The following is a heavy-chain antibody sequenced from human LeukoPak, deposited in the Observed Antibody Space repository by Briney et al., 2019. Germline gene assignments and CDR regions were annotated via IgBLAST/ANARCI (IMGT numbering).Heavy chain of an antibody. V-gene: IGHV3-23*01. CDR2: LSGSGGTT. J-gene: IGHJ4*02. D-gene: IGHD3-22*01. CDR3: ARAMMVVANLWGVYDY. CDR1: GFTFSDYT. Sequence: GGSLRLSYAASGFTFSDYTISWVRQAPGKGLEWVSGLSGSGGTTCYADSVKGRFTLSRDNSKNTLYLQMDSLRAEDTAVYFCARAMMVVANLWGVYDYWGQGTLVTVSS.